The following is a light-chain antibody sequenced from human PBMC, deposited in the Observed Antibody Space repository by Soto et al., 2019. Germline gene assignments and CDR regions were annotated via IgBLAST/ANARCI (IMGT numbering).Light chain of an antibody. CDR1: QSVRSN. Sequence: EKVMTQSPATLSVSPGERATLSCRASQSVRSNLAWYQQKPGQPPRLLIYDASTRATGIPSRFSGSGSGTEFTLTISSLKSEDFAVYYCQQYDNWPRTFGQGPR. CDR2: DAS. CDR3: QQYDNWPRT. V-gene: IGKV3-15*01. J-gene: IGKJ1*01.